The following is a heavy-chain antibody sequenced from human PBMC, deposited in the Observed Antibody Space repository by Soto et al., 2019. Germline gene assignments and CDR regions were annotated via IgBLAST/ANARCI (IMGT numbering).Heavy chain of an antibody. V-gene: IGHV4-39*01. CDR2: IYYSGST. D-gene: IGHD2-15*01. Sequence: QLQLQESGPGLVKPSETLSLTCTVSGGSISSSSYYWGWIRQPPGKGLEWIGSIYYSGSTYYNPSLKSRVTISVDTSKNQFSLKLSSVTATDTALYYCARHGVYCSGGSCYDFFDSWGQGTLVTVSS. CDR1: GGSISSSSYY. J-gene: IGHJ4*02. CDR3: ARHGVYCSGGSCYDFFDS.